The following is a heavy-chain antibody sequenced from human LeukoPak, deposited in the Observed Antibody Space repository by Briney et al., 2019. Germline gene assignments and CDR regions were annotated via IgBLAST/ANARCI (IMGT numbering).Heavy chain of an antibody. V-gene: IGHV4-34*01. D-gene: IGHD5-12*01. J-gene: IGHJ4*02. Sequence: SETLSLTCAVYGGSFSGYYWSWIRQPPGKGLEWIGEINHSGSTNYNPSLKSRVTISVDTSKNQFSLKPRSVTPADTAVYYCARKKYSGYDCDYWGQGTLVTVSS. CDR1: GGSFSGYY. CDR3: ARKKYSGYDCDY. CDR2: INHSGST.